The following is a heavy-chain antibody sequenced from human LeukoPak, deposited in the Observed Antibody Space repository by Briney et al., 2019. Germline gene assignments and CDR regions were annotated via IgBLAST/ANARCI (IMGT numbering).Heavy chain of an antibody. CDR2: IFYSGST. CDR3: VRSDDFWSGYYGY. D-gene: IGHD3-3*01. J-gene: IGHJ4*02. CDR1: GGPFSGYY. Sequence: PSETLSLTCAVYGGPFSGYYWSWIRQPPGKGLEWIGYIFYSGSTNYNPSLKSRVTISVDTSKNQFSLKLSSVTAADTAVYYCVRSDDFWSGYYGYWGQGTLVTVSS. V-gene: IGHV4-59*01.